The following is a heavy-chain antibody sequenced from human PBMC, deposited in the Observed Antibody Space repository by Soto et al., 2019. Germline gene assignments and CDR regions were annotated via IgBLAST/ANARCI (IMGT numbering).Heavy chain of an antibody. Sequence: GASVKVSCKASGGTFSSYAISWVRQAPGQGLEWMGGIIPIFGTANYAQKLQGRVTITADESTSTAYMELSSLRAEDTAVYYCAKEKLIAVAAQYYWVQGTLVTVSS. CDR1: GGTFSSYA. D-gene: IGHD6-19*01. CDR3: AKEKLIAVAAQYY. V-gene: IGHV1-69*13. CDR2: IIPIFGTA. J-gene: IGHJ4*02.